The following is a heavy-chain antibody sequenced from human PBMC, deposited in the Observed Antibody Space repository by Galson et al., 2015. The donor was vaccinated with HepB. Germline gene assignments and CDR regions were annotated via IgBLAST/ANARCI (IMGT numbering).Heavy chain of an antibody. D-gene: IGHD3-22*01. Sequence: PALVKPTQTLTLTCTFSGFSLSTSGVGVGWIRQPPGKALEWLALIYWNDDKRYSPSLKSRLTITKDTSKNQVVLTMTNMDPVDTATYYCAHSLPYFYDSSGYSRGGFDYWGQGTLVTVSS. J-gene: IGHJ4*02. CDR1: GFSLSTSGVG. CDR3: AHSLPYFYDSSGYSRGGFDY. CDR2: IYWNDDK. V-gene: IGHV2-5*01.